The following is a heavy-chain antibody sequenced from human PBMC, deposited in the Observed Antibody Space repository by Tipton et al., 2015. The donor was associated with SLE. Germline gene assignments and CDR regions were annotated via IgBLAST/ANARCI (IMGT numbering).Heavy chain of an antibody. CDR2: ISWNSGTL. J-gene: IGHJ4*02. D-gene: IGHD3-9*01. CDR3: AKANYDILTGYSRGFDS. V-gene: IGHV3-9*01. CDR1: GFTFDDYA. Sequence: SLRLSCTASGFTFDDYAMHWVRQAPGKGLEWVSGISWNSGTLGYSGSVKGRFTISRDNAKKYLYLQMRSLRPEDTALYYCAKANYDILTGYSRGFDSWGQGTLVTVSS.